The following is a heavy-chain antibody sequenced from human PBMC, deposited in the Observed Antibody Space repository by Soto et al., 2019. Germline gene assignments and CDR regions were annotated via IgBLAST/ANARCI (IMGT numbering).Heavy chain of an antibody. Sequence: GGSLRLSCAASGFTFSNAWMSWVRQAPGKGLEWVGRIKSKTDGGTTDYAAPVKGRFTISRDDSKNTLYLQMNSLKTDYSAVYYCTTEVHCSSTSCFFYYYYMDVWGKGTTVTVSS. V-gene: IGHV3-15*01. J-gene: IGHJ6*03. D-gene: IGHD2-2*01. CDR2: IKSKTDGGTT. CDR3: TTEVHCSSTSCFFYYYYMDV. CDR1: GFTFSNAW.